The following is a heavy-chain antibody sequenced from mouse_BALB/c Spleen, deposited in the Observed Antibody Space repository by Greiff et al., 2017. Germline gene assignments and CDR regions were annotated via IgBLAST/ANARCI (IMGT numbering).Heavy chain of an antibody. V-gene: IGHV1S127*01. CDR2: IDPSDSYT. D-gene: IGHD1-2*01. Sequence: VQLQQSGAELVKPGASVKMSCKASGYTFTSYWMHWVKRRPGQGLEWIGVIDPSDSYTSYNQKFKGKATLTVDTSSSTAYMQLSSLTSEDSAVYYCTRGYSWFAYWGQGTLVTVSA. CDR1: GYTFTSYW. J-gene: IGHJ3*01. CDR3: TRGYSWFAY.